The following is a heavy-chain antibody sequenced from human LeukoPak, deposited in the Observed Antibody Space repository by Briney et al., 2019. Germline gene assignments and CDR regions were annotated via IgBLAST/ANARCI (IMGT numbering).Heavy chain of an antibody. CDR3: ARDYGDIPPDWYYDL. V-gene: IGHV4-4*07. J-gene: IGHJ2*01. D-gene: IGHD4-17*01. CDR1: GGSISSYY. CDR2: IYTSGST. Sequence: ASETLSLTCTVSGGSISSYYWSWIRQPAGKGLEWIGRIYTSGSTNYNPSLKSRVTISVDTSKNQFSLKLSSVTAADTAVYYCARDYGDIPPDWYYDLWGRGTLVTVSS.